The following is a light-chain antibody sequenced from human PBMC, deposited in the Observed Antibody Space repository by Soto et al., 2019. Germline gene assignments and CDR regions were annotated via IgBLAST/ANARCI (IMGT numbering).Light chain of an antibody. V-gene: IGKV1-5*01. CDR3: QQYNSYSRT. CDR2: DAS. J-gene: IGKJ1*01. Sequence: DIKMNQSPSTLSASEGDRVTITCRASQSISSWLAWYQQKPGKAPKLLIYDASSLESGVPSRFSGSGSGTEFTLTISSLQPDDFATYYCQQYNSYSRTFGQGTKVDIK. CDR1: QSISSW.